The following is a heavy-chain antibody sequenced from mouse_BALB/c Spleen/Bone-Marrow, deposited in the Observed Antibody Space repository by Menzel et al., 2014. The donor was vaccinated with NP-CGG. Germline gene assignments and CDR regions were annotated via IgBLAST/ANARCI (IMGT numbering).Heavy chain of an antibody. CDR1: GYTFTNYW. CDR2: IEPSDSYT. Sequence: LVESGAEVVKPGASVKVSCKASGYTFTNYWMQWVKQRPGQGLEWIGEIEPSDSYTNYNQDFKGKATLTVDKSSSTAYMQLSSLTSGDSAVYYCARGRTTVVSDYWGQGTSLTVSS. V-gene: IGHV1-69*02. CDR3: ARGRTTVVSDY. J-gene: IGHJ2*02. D-gene: IGHD1-1*01.